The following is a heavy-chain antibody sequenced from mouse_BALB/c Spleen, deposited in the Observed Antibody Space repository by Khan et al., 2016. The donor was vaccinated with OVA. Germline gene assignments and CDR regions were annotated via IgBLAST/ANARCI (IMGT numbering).Heavy chain of an antibody. CDR1: GYSFTGYF. D-gene: IGHD2-13*01. CDR3: ARIYCSDVDY. V-gene: IGHV1-20*02. Sequence: EVQLQQSGPELVKPGASVKISCKASGYSFTGYFMNWVMQSHGKSLEWIGRINPHIGETFYNQKFKGKATLTVDESSSTAHMELRSLASEDSAVYYCARIYCSDVDYWGQGTTLTVSA. J-gene: IGHJ2*01. CDR2: INPHIGET.